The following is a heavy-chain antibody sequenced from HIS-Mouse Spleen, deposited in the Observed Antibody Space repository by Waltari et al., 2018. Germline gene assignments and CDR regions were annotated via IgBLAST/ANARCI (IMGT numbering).Heavy chain of an antibody. Sequence: QVQLVQSGAEVKTPGASVKVSCNASGYTFTGYYIHWVRQAPGQGLERMGWSNPNSGGTNYAQKFQGRVTMTRDTSISTAYMELSRLRSDDTAVYYCARSPSGSSWYDYWGQGTLVTVSS. V-gene: IGHV1-2*02. CDR3: ARSPSGSSWYDY. CDR1: GYTFTGYY. J-gene: IGHJ4*02. D-gene: IGHD6-13*01. CDR2: SNPNSGGT.